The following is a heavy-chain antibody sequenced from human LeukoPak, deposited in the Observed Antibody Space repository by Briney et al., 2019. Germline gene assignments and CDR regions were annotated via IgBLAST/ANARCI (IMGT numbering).Heavy chain of an antibody. J-gene: IGHJ4*02. CDR2: INHSGST. CDR1: GGSFSAYY. Sequence: SETLSLTCAVYGGSFSAYYWSWIRQPPGKGLEWIGEINHSGSTNYNPSLKSRVTISVDTSKNQFSLKLSSVTAADTAVYYCARVFGRWLQLGDYFDYWGQGTLVTVSS. V-gene: IGHV4-34*01. D-gene: IGHD5-24*01. CDR3: ARVFGRWLQLGDYFDY.